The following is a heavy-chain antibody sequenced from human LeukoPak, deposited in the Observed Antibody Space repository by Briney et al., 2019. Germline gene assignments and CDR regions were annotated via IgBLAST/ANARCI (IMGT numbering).Heavy chain of an antibody. Sequence: GGSLRLSCAASGFTFSSYAMPWVRQAPGKGLEWVAVISYDGSNKYCADSVKGRFTISRDNSKNTLYLQMNSLRAEDTAVYYCAKAHAHDYGDYVDYWGQGTLVTVSS. CDR3: AKAHAHDYGDYVDY. V-gene: IGHV3-30-3*01. CDR2: ISYDGSNK. D-gene: IGHD4-17*01. CDR1: GFTFSSYA. J-gene: IGHJ4*02.